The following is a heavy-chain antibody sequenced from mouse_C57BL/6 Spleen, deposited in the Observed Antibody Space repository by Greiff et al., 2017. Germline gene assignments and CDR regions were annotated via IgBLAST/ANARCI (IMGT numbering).Heavy chain of an antibody. J-gene: IGHJ1*03. CDR2: ISSGSSTI. D-gene: IGHD1-1*02. Sequence: DVMLVESGGGLVKPGGSLKLSCAASGFTFSDYGMHWVRQAPEKGLEWVAYISSGSSTIYYADTVKGRFTISRDNAKNTLFLQMTRTRSEDAAMYCCARRDGGSPYWYFDVWGTGTTVTVSS. V-gene: IGHV5-17*01. CDR3: ARRDGGSPYWYFDV. CDR1: GFTFSDYG.